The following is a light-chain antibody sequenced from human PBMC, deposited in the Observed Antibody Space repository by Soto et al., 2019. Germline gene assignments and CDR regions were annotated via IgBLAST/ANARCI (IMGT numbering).Light chain of an antibody. Sequence: DIVMTQSPATLSVSPGERATLSCRASQSVSSNLAWYQQKPGQAPRLLIYGASTRATDIPARFSGSGSGTEFTLTISSLQSEDFAVYYCQQYNSWPITFGQGTRLAIK. J-gene: IGKJ5*01. V-gene: IGKV3-15*01. CDR1: QSVSSN. CDR3: QQYNSWPIT. CDR2: GAS.